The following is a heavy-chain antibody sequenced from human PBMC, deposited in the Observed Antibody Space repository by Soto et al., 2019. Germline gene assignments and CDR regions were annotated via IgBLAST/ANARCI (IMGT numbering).Heavy chain of an antibody. V-gene: IGHV4-31*11. CDR2: IYYSGST. Sequence: QVQLQESGPGLVKPSQTLSLTCAVSGGSISSGGYYWSWIRQHPGKGLEWIGYIYYSGSTYYNPSLKSRVTISVDTSKNQSSLKLSSVTAADTAVYYCAREASDYYGSGTYYFDYWGQGTLVTVSS. CDR3: AREASDYYGSGTYYFDY. CDR1: GGSISSGGYY. J-gene: IGHJ4*02. D-gene: IGHD3-10*01.